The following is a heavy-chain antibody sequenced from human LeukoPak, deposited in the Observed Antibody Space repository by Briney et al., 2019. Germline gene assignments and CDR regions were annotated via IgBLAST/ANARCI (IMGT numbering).Heavy chain of an antibody. CDR2: INHSGST. D-gene: IGHD1-26*01. V-gene: IGHV4-34*01. J-gene: IGHJ4*02. Sequence: SETLSLTCAVYGGSFSGYYWSWIRQPPGKGLEWIGEINHSGSTNYNPSLKSRVTISVDTSKNQFSLQLSSVTAADTAVYYCAGRVGASIWTGMHFWGQGTLVTVSS. CDR1: GGSFSGYY. CDR3: AGRVGASIWTGMHF.